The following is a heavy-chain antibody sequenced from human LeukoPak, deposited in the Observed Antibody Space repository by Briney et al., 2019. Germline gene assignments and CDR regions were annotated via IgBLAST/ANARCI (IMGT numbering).Heavy chain of an antibody. CDR3: ARDAYCTPTACYIDF. CDR2: TSDHGTNK. Sequence: GGSLRLSCEASGFTFGDFAIHWVRQAPGKGLECVAVTSDHGTNKFYAGSVKGRFTIARDNSKNTVYLQMNSLRAEDTAVYYCARDAYCTPTACYIDFWGQGALVTVSS. J-gene: IGHJ4*02. CDR1: GFTFGDFA. V-gene: IGHV3-30-3*01. D-gene: IGHD2-8*01.